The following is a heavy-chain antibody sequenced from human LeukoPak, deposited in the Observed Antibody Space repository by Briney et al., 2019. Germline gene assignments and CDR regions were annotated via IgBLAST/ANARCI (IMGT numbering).Heavy chain of an antibody. CDR2: ISSSGSTI. Sequence: PGGSLRLSCAASGFTFSSYEMNWVRQAPGKGLEWVSYISSSGSTIYYADSVKGRFTISRDNAKNSLYLQMNSLRAEDTAVYYCARASGVGFDYWGQGTPVTVSS. CDR1: GFTFSSYE. J-gene: IGHJ4*02. V-gene: IGHV3-48*03. D-gene: IGHD3-10*01. CDR3: ARASGVGFDY.